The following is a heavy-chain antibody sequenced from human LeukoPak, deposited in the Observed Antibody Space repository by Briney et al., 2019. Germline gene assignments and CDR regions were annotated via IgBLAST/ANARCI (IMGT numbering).Heavy chain of an antibody. CDR1: GFTFSSYA. J-gene: IGHJ4*02. CDR3: AKPQWQVSGVFDY. CDR2: ISGSGGST. V-gene: IGHV3-23*01. Sequence: HPGGSLRLSCAASGFTFSSYAMSWVRQAPGKGLEWVSAISGSGGSTYYADSVKGRFTISRDNSKNTLYLQMNSLRAEDTAVYYCAKPQWQVSGVFDYWGQGTLVTVSS. D-gene: IGHD6-19*01.